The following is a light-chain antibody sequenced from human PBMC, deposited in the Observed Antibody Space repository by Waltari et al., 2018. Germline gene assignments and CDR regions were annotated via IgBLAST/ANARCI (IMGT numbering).Light chain of an antibody. Sequence: QSVLTQSPSASGTPGQRVVISCSGSSSSIGSNTVNWYQQLPGTAPKLHIYSINQRPSGVPDLFSGSKSGASASRAISGLQSEDEADYYCAAWDDSLNGYVFGTGTKVTVL. CDR3: AAWDDSLNGYV. CDR1: SSSIGSNT. CDR2: SIN. V-gene: IGLV1-44*01. J-gene: IGLJ1*01.